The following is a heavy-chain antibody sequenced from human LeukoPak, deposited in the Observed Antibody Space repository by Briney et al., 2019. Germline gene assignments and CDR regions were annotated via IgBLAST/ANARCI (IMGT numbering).Heavy chain of an antibody. J-gene: IGHJ4*02. D-gene: IGHD3-3*01. V-gene: IGHV4-34*01. CDR2: INHSGST. CDR3: ARDYTPGIAYFDY. Sequence: SETLSLTCAVYGGSFSGYYWSWIRQPPGKGLEWIGEINHSGSTNYNPSLKSRVTISVDTSKNQFSLKLSSVTAADTAVYYCARDYTPGIAYFDYWGQGTLVTVSS. CDR1: GGSFSGYY.